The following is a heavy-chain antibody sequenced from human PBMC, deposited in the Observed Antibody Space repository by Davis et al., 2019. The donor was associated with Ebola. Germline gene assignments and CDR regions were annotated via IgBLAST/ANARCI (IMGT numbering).Heavy chain of an antibody. V-gene: IGHV3-48*02. J-gene: IGHJ4*02. CDR3: ARVGVDGSGSYYLFDY. CDR2: ISSSSSTI. D-gene: IGHD3-10*01. CDR1: GFTFSSYS. Sequence: GESLKISCAASGFTFSSYSMNWVRQAPGKGLEWVSYISSSSSTIYYADSVKGRFTISRDNAKNSLYLQMNSLRDEDTAVYYCARVGVDGSGSYYLFDYWGQGTLVTVSS.